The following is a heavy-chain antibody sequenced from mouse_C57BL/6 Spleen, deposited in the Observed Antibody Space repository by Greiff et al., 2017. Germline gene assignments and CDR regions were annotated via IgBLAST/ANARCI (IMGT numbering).Heavy chain of an antibody. CDR1: GYTFTDYY. J-gene: IGHJ2*01. CDR3: ARGSEGWYYFDY. Sequence: VQLQQSGPVLVKPGASVKMSCKASGYTFTDYYMNWVKQSHGKSLEWIGVINPYNGGTSYNQKFKGKATLTVDKSASTAYMELNSLTSEDSADYYGARGSEGWYYFDYWGQGTTLTVSS. CDR2: INPYNGGT. D-gene: IGHD1-1*02. V-gene: IGHV1-19*01.